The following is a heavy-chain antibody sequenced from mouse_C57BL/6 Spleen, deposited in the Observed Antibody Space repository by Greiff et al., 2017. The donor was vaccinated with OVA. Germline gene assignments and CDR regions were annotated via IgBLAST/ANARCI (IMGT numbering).Heavy chain of an antibody. Sequence: EVKLVESGGGLVQPGGSLSLSCAASGFTFTDYYMRWVRQPPGKALEWLGFIRNKANGYTTEYSVSVKGRFTISRDNSQSILYLQMNALRAEDSATYDCARYGAQATDYAMDYWGQGTSVTVSS. V-gene: IGHV7-3*01. D-gene: IGHD3-2*02. CDR2: IRNKANGYTT. CDR1: GFTFTDYY. J-gene: IGHJ4*01. CDR3: ARYGAQATDYAMDY.